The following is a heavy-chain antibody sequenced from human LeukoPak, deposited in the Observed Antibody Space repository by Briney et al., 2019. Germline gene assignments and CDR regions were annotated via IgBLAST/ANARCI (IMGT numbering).Heavy chain of an antibody. J-gene: IGHJ5*02. Sequence: GGSLRLSCAASGFTVSSNYMSWVRQAPGKGLERVSVIYSGGSTYYADSVKGRFTISRDNSKNTLYLQMNSLRAEDTAVYYCARDGYGGNPNWFDPWGQGTLVTVSS. D-gene: IGHD4-23*01. V-gene: IGHV3-66*01. CDR1: GFTVSSNY. CDR2: IYSGGST. CDR3: ARDGYGGNPNWFDP.